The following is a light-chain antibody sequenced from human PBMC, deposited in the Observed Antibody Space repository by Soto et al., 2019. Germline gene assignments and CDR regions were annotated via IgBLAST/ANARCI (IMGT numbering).Light chain of an antibody. V-gene: IGLV3-21*02. CDR1: NIGGKS. CDR2: DDT. J-gene: IGLJ2*01. CDR3: QVWDSSSDHCVV. Sequence: SYELTQPPSVSVAPGQTARITCGGNNIGGKSVHWYQQKPGQAPVLVVYDDTDRPSGIPERFSGSNSGNTATLTISGVEAGDEADYYCQVWDSSSDHCVVFGGGTQLTVL.